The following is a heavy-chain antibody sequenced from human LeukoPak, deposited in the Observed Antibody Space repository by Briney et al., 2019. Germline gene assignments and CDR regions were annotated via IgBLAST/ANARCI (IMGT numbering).Heavy chain of an antibody. Sequence: PGGSLRLSCAASGFTFSSYSMNWVRQAPGMGLEWVSSISSRRTYISYADSVKGRFTISRDNAKNSLYLEMNSLRAEDTAVYYCVRDRSGSYPYYFDFWGQGTLVTASS. CDR2: ISSRRTYI. V-gene: IGHV3-21*01. D-gene: IGHD1-26*01. CDR1: GFTFSSYS. CDR3: VRDRSGSYPYYFDF. J-gene: IGHJ4*02.